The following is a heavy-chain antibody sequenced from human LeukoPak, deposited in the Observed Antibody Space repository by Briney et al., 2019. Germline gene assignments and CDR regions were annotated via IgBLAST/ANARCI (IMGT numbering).Heavy chain of an antibody. V-gene: IGHV5-51*01. J-gene: IGHJ4*02. CDR2: IYPGDSDT. Sequence: GESLKISCKGSGYSFTSYWIGWVRQMPGKGLEWMGIIYPGDSDTRYSPSFQGQVTISADKSISTAYLQWSSLKASDTAMYYCARQKRVLRFLEWFPFDYWGQGTLVTVSS. CDR1: GYSFTSYW. D-gene: IGHD3-3*01. CDR3: ARQKRVLRFLEWFPFDY.